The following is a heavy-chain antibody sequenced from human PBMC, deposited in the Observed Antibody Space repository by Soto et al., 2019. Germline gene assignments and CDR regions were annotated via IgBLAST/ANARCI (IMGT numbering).Heavy chain of an antibody. Sequence: EVQLVESGGGLVQPGGSLRLSCAASGFTFSSYWMHWVRQAPGKGLVWVSRINSDGSSTSYADSVKGRFTISRDNAKNTLYLQMNSLRAEDTAVYYCTRVGPHYVSSGYYYFDYWGQGTLVTVSS. CDR3: TRVGPHYVSSGYYYFDY. D-gene: IGHD3-22*01. CDR1: GFTFSSYW. CDR2: INSDGSST. J-gene: IGHJ4*02. V-gene: IGHV3-74*01.